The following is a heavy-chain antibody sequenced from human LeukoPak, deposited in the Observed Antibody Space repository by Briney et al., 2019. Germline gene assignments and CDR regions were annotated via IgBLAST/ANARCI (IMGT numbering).Heavy chain of an antibody. D-gene: IGHD6-13*01. V-gene: IGHV4-61*02. CDR2: IYTSGST. Sequence: SETLSLTCTVSGGSISSGSYYWSWIRQPAGKGLEWIGRIYTSGSTNYNPSLKSRVTISVDTSKNQFSLKLSSVTAADTAVYYCARESYSTHYYYMDVWGKGTTVTISS. CDR1: GGSISSGSYY. J-gene: IGHJ6*03. CDR3: ARESYSTHYYYMDV.